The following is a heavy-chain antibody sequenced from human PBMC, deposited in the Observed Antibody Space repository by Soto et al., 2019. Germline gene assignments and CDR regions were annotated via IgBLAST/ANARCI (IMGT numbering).Heavy chain of an antibody. V-gene: IGHV3-30*04. Sequence: GGSLRLSCAASGFTFTTYAIHWVRQAPGKGLEWVAVISNDGRGKYYADSVKGRFTISRDNSKNTLYLQMNSLRAEDTAVYYCAREGRVGGIDYWGQGTPVTVSS. CDR2: ISNDGRGK. D-gene: IGHD6-19*01. J-gene: IGHJ4*02. CDR1: GFTFTTYA. CDR3: AREGRVGGIDY.